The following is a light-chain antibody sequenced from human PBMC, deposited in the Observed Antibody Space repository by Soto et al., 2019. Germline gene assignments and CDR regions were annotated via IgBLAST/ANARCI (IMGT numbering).Light chain of an antibody. V-gene: IGLV2-8*01. CDR3: SSYTGTNTLV. Sequence: QSVLTQPPSASGSPGQSVTIYCTGTSSDVGDSYFVSWYQQHPGKPPKLMIYEVIKRPSGVPDRFSGSKSGNTASLTVSGLQAEDEADYYCSSYTGTNTLVFGGGTQLTVL. CDR1: SSDVGDSYF. J-gene: IGLJ2*01. CDR2: EVI.